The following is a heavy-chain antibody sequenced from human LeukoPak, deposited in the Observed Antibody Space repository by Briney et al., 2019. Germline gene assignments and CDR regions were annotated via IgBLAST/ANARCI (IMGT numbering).Heavy chain of an antibody. CDR3: ASRRITIFGVVITRRYYFDY. V-gene: IGHV4-34*01. CDR2: INHSGST. Sequence: PSETLSLTCAVYGGSFSGYYWGWIRQPPGKGLEWIGEINHSGSTNYNPSLKSRVTISVDTSKNQFSLKLSSVTAADTAVYYCASRRITIFGVVITRRYYFDYWGQGTLVTVSS. D-gene: IGHD3-3*01. J-gene: IGHJ4*02. CDR1: GGSFSGYY.